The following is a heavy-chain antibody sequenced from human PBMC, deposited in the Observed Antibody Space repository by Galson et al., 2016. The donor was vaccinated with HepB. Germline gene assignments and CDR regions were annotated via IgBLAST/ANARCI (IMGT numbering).Heavy chain of an antibody. Sequence: SLRLSCAASGFSFSDYGMHWIRQAPGKGLEWVAIISFSGITKYIDSVTGRFTVSRDTSKNTLYLQMDSLISEDTAIYYCARDFRSGWTNWFGPWGQGILVAVSS. D-gene: IGHD6-19*01. CDR3: ARDFRSGWTNWFGP. V-gene: IGHV3-30*03. CDR2: ISFSGITK. CDR1: GFSFSDYG. J-gene: IGHJ5*02.